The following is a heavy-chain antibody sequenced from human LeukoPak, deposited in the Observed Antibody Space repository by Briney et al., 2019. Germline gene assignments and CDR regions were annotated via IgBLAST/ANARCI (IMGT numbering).Heavy chain of an antibody. D-gene: IGHD6-6*01. V-gene: IGHV3-23*01. Sequence: GGSLRLSCAASGFTFGHYAMSWVRQAPGKGLEWISAIIDSGGDTYHADSVKGRFTISRDNSKNTVDLQMNSLRAEDTAIYYCAKGSAAARPYHFDFWGQGTLVTVSS. CDR3: AKGSAAARPYHFDF. J-gene: IGHJ4*02. CDR2: IIDSGGDT. CDR1: GFTFGHYA.